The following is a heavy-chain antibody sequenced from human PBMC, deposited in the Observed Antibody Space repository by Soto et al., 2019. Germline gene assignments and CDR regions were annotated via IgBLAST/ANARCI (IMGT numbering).Heavy chain of an antibody. CDR3: ARDQNPKYYDILTGSSPFDY. CDR2: ISSSSSYI. V-gene: IGHV3-21*01. CDR1: GFTFSSYS. Sequence: GGSLRLSCAASGFTFSSYSMNWVRQAPGKGLEWVSSISSSSSYIYYADSVKGRFTISRDNAKNSLYLQMNSLRAEDTAVYYCARDQNPKYYDILTGSSPFDYWGQGTLVTVSS. D-gene: IGHD3-9*01. J-gene: IGHJ4*02.